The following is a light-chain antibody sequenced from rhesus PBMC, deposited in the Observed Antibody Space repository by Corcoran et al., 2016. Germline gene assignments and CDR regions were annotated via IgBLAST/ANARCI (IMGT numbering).Light chain of an antibody. Sequence: EIVMTQSPATLSLSPGERATLSCRASQSVSSRLAWYQQHTGQAPRLLIYGASRRATGISDRFSGSGAGTVFTLTISRLEPEDVAVYYCLQHSNWPLTFGGGTKVELK. CDR1: QSVSSR. CDR2: GAS. CDR3: LQHSNWPLT. V-gene: IGKV3-24*01. J-gene: IGKJ4*01.